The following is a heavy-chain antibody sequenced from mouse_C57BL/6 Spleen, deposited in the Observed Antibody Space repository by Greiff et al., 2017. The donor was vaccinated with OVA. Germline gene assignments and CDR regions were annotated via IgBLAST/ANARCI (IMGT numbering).Heavy chain of an antibody. CDR1: GYAFTNYL. D-gene: IGHD3-2*02. CDR3: ARAQATCFDY. CDR2: INPGSGGT. V-gene: IGHV1-54*01. J-gene: IGHJ2*01. Sequence: VQLQQSGAELVRPGTSVKVSCKASGYAFTNYLIEWVKQRPGQGLEWIGVINPGSGGTNYNEKFKGKATLTADKSSSTAYMQLSSLTSEDSAVYFCARAQATCFDYWGQGTTLTVSS.